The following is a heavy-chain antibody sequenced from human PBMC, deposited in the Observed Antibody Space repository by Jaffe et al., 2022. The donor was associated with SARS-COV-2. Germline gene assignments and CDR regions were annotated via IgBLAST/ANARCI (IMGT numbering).Heavy chain of an antibody. CDR1: GGSISSSSYY. CDR2: IYYSGST. CDR3: ARRTGSSWDPFDY. J-gene: IGHJ4*02. Sequence: QLQLQESGPGLVKPSETLSLTCTVSGGSISSSSYYWGWIRQPPGKGLEWIGSIYYSGSTYYNPSLKSRVTISVDTSKNQFSLKLSSVTAADTAVYYCARRTGSSWDPFDYWGQGTLVTVSS. D-gene: IGHD6-13*01. V-gene: IGHV4-39*01.